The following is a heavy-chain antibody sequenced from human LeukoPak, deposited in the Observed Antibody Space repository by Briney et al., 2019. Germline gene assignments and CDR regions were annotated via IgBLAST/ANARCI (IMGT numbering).Heavy chain of an antibody. CDR3: AKGSLWFGEFIY. J-gene: IGHJ4*02. CDR1: GFTFSSYA. D-gene: IGHD3-10*01. V-gene: IGHV3-23*01. CDR2: ISGSGGRT. Sequence: GGSLRLSCAASGFTFSSYAMSWVRQAPGKGLEWVSAISGSGGRTYYADSVKGRFTISRDNSKNTLYLQMNSLRAEDTAVYYCAKGSLWFGEFIYCGQGTLGTVSS.